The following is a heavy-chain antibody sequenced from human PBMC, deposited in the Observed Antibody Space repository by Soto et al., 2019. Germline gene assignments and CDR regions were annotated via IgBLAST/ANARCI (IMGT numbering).Heavy chain of an antibody. CDR2: INHSGST. V-gene: IGHV4-34*01. J-gene: IGHJ4*02. D-gene: IGHD2-8*01. CDR3: ARGNVYAILVSRPAAFDY. CDR1: GGSFSGYY. Sequence: SETLSLTCAVYGGSFSGYYWSWIRQPPGKGLEWIGEINHSGSTNYNPSLKSRVTISVDTSKNQFSLKLSSVTAADTAVYYCARGNVYAILVSRPAAFDYWGQGTLVTVSS.